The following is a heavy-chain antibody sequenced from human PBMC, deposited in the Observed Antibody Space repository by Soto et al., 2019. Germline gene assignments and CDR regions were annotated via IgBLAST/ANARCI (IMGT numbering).Heavy chain of an antibody. V-gene: IGHV3-30-3*01. CDR1: GFTFSSYA. Sequence: SLRLSCAASGFTFSSYAMHWVRQAPGKGLEWVAVISYDGSNKYYADSVKGRFTISRDNSKNTLYLQMNSLRAEDTAVYYCARDPVANKYYFDYWGQGTLVTVSS. CDR2: ISYDGSNK. D-gene: IGHD5-12*01. CDR3: ARDPVANKYYFDY. J-gene: IGHJ4*02.